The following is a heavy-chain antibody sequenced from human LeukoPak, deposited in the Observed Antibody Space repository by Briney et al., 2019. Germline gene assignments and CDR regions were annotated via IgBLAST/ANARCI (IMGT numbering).Heavy chain of an antibody. D-gene: IGHD2-2*01. Sequence: ASVKVSCKASGYTFTSYGISWVRQAPGQGLEWTGWISAYNGNTNYAQKLQGRVTMTTDTSTSTAYMELRSLRSDDTAVYYCARGVGEGVVVPAAIGNWFDPWGQGTLVTVSS. CDR3: ARGVGEGVVVPAAIGNWFDP. V-gene: IGHV1-18*01. CDR2: ISAYNGNT. CDR1: GYTFTSYG. J-gene: IGHJ5*02.